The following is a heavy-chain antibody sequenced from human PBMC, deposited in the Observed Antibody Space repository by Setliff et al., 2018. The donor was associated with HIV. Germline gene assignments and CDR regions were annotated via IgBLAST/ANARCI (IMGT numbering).Heavy chain of an antibody. D-gene: IGHD3-10*01. CDR3: AKSTEGRSGPRNAFHI. Sequence: GGSLRLSCAVSGFTFINYDMSWVRQAPGKGLEWVSLISSSGITTDYADSVKGRFTISRDNSKSTLYRQMNSLRADDTAVYYCAKSTEGRSGPRNAFHIWGQGTMVTVSS. CDR2: ISSSGITT. J-gene: IGHJ3*02. V-gene: IGHV3-23*01. CDR1: GFTFINYD.